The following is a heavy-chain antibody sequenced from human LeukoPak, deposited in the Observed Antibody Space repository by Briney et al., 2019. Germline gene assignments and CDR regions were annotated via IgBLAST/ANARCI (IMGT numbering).Heavy chain of an antibody. J-gene: IGHJ6*02. Sequence: GGSLRLSCAVSGFTFNNHWMHWVRQAPGKGLVWVSRIKTDGSVTNYADSVEGRFTISRDNAKNTLYLQMNSLRVEDTAVYYCSKGLSIDGWGQGTTVTVSS. CDR2: IKTDGSVT. CDR1: GFTFNNHW. V-gene: IGHV3-74*01. CDR3: SKGLSIDG.